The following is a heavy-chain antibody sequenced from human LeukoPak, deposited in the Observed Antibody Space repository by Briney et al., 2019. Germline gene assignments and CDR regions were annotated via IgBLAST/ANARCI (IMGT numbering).Heavy chain of an antibody. J-gene: IGHJ4*02. CDR2: IKQDGSEK. CDR3: ARNGRGYGSGSYYPEFDY. D-gene: IGHD3-10*01. Sequence: PGGSLRLSCAASGFTFSSYWMSWVRQAPGKGLEWVANIKQDGSEKYYVDSVKGRFTISRDNAKNSLYLQMNSLRAEDTAVYYCARNGRGYGSGSYYPEFDYWGQGTLVTVSS. V-gene: IGHV3-7*01. CDR1: GFTFSSYW.